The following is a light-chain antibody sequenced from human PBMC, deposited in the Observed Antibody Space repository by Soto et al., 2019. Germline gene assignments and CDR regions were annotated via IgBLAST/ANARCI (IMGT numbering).Light chain of an antibody. CDR3: AAWDDSLNVL. CDR2: SNN. V-gene: IGLV1-44*01. Sequence: QSVLTQPPSASGTPGQRVTISCSGSSSNIGSNTVNWYQQLPGTAPKLLIYSNNQRPSGVPDRFSGSKSGTSACLAISGLQSEDEADYYCAAWDDSLNVLFGGGTKLTVL. CDR1: SSNIGSNT. J-gene: IGLJ2*01.